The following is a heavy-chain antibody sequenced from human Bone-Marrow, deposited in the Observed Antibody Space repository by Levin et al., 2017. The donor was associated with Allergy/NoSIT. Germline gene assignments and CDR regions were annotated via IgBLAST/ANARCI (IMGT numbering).Heavy chain of an antibody. CDR2: ISGSGGYK. CDR1: GFTFSSYA. Sequence: QPGGSLRLSCAASGFTFSSYAMSWVRQAPGKGLEWVSAISGSGGYKYYADSVKGRFTISRENSKNTLYLQMNSLRAEDTAVYYCAKAYCSGDCYLDSWGQGTLVTVSS. D-gene: IGHD2-21*02. J-gene: IGHJ4*02. CDR3: AKAYCSGDCYLDS. V-gene: IGHV3-23*01.